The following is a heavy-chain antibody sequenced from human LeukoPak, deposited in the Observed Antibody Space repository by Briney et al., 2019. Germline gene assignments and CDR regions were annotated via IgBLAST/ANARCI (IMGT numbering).Heavy chain of an antibody. V-gene: IGHV4-31*03. CDR1: GGSISSGGYY. D-gene: IGHD3-22*01. CDR3: ARDSSYYDRTFNWFDP. CDR2: IYYSGST. J-gene: IGHJ5*02. Sequence: SETLSLTCTVSGGSISSGGYYWSWIRQHPGKGLEWIGYIYYSGSTYYNPSLKSRVTISVDTSKNQFSLKLSSVTAADTAVYYCARDSSYYDRTFNWFDPWGQGTLVTVSS.